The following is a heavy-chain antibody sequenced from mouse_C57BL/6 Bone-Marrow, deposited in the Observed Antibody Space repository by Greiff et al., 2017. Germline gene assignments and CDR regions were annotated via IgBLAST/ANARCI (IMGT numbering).Heavy chain of an antibody. CDR2: ISDGGSYT. CDR3: ARDLGYRDAMDY. CDR1: GFTFSSYA. V-gene: IGHV5-4*01. J-gene: IGHJ4*01. Sequence: DVQLVESGGGLVKPGGSLKLSCAASGFTFSSYAMSWVRQTPEKRLEWVATISDGGSYTYYPDNVKGRFTISRDNAKNNLYLQMSHLKSEDTAMYYCARDLGYRDAMDYWGQGTSVTVSS. D-gene: IGHD2-14*01.